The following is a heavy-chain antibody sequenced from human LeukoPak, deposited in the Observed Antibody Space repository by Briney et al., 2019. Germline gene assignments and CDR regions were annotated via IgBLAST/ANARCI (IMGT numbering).Heavy chain of an antibody. J-gene: IGHJ4*02. V-gene: IGHV4-59*12. D-gene: IGHD4-17*01. CDR3: ARVYQGDYVVDY. CDR1: GGSISSYS. Sequence: PSETLSLTCSVSGGSISSYSWSWIRQPPGQGLEWIGYIQNSGSTNSNTSLKSRVTISVDTSTKQFFLNLTSFTPAATAVYYCARVYQGDYVVDYWGQGTLVTVSS. CDR2: IQNSGST.